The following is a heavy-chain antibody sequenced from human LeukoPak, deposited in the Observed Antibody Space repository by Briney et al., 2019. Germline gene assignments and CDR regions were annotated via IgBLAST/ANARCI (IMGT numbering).Heavy chain of an antibody. CDR2: ISAYNGNT. CDR3: ASRYGSGSYGY. V-gene: IGHV1-18*01. J-gene: IGHJ4*02. D-gene: IGHD3-10*01. CDR1: GYAFTSYK. Sequence: ASVKVSCKTFGYAFTSYKITWVRQAPGQGLEWMGWISAYNGNTKYAQKFQGRVTMTTDASTSTGYLELRSLRSDDTAVYFCASRYGSGSYGYWGQGTLVTVSS.